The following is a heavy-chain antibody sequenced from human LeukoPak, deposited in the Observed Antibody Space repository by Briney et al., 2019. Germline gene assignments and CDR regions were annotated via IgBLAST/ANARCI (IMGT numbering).Heavy chain of an antibody. CDR3: AKKEVWELPRNSLFDY. V-gene: IGHV3-23*01. D-gene: IGHD1-26*01. J-gene: IGHJ4*02. Sequence: PGGSLRLSCAASGFTFSSYAMSWVRQAPGKGLKWVSAISGSGGSTYYADSVKGRFTISRDNSKNTLYLQMNSLRAEDTAVYYCAKKEVWELPRNSLFDYWGQGTLVTVSS. CDR1: GFTFSSYA. CDR2: ISGSGGST.